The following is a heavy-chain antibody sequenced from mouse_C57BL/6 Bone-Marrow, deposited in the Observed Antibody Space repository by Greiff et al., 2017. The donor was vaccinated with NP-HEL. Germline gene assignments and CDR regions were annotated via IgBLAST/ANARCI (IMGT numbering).Heavy chain of an antibody. CDR1: GFSFNTYA. CDR2: LRSKSNNYAT. CDR3: GRQGGNYLAWFAY. J-gene: IGHJ3*01. V-gene: IGHV10-1*01. D-gene: IGHD2-1*01. Sequence: EVKLVESGGGLVQPKGSLKLSCAASGFSFNTYAMNWVRQAPGKGLEWVARLRSKSNNYATYYADSVKDRFTISRDDSESMLYLQMNNLKTEDTAIYYCGRQGGNYLAWFAYWGQGTLVTVSA.